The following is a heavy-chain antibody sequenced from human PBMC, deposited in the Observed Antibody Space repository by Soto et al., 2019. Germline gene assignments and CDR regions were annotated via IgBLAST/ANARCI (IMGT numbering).Heavy chain of an antibody. Sequence: QVQLQESGPGLVKPSQTLSLTCTVSGGSISSGGYYWSWLRQHPGKGLEWIGYIFDSGTTYYNPSRKXRXTXSIXPSKSPFSLRLTSVTATDTAVYYCASQASGWYPDYWGQGTLVTVSS. CDR1: GGSISSGGYY. J-gene: IGHJ4*02. D-gene: IGHD6-19*01. V-gene: IGHV4-31*03. CDR2: IFDSGTT. CDR3: ASQASGWYPDY.